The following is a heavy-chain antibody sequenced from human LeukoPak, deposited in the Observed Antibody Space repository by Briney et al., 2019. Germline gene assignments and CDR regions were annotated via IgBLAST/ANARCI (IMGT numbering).Heavy chain of an antibody. CDR3: AKISRGLLWFGELGVAY. Sequence: PGGSLRLSCAASGFTFSSYAMSWVRQAPGKGLEWVSAISGSGGSTYYADSVKGRFTVSRDNSKNTLYLQMNSLRAEDTAVYYCAKISRGLLWFGELGVAYWGQGTLVTVSS. CDR2: ISGSGGST. D-gene: IGHD3-10*01. CDR1: GFTFSSYA. V-gene: IGHV3-23*01. J-gene: IGHJ4*02.